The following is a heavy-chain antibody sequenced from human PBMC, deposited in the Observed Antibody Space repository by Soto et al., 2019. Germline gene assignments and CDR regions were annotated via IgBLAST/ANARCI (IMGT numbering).Heavy chain of an antibody. CDR2: INTDNGNT. V-gene: IGHV1-18*01. CDR1: GYTFTTFG. D-gene: IGHD2-2*02. CDR3: AREYCDDSSCYRGDY. J-gene: IGHJ4*02. Sequence: QVQLVQSGGEVKQPGAAVKVSCKASGYTFTTFGISWVRQAPGQGLEWMGWINTDNGNTKYAQSLQGRVTMTTHTTTSTAYRDLTSLKSDDRAVYYCAREYCDDSSCYRGDYWGQGTLVIVSS.